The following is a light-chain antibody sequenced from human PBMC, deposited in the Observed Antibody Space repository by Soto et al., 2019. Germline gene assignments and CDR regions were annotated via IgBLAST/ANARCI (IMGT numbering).Light chain of an antibody. CDR1: QSISRW. CDR3: QQYNTYST. CDR2: DAS. J-gene: IGKJ5*01. V-gene: IGKV1-5*01. Sequence: DIKMSQSPSTLSASVGDRVTITCRASQSISRWLAWYQQKPGKAPKALIYDASTLRSGVPSRFSGGGSGTEFTLTISSLQPDDFATYYCQQYNTYSTFGQGTLLEIK.